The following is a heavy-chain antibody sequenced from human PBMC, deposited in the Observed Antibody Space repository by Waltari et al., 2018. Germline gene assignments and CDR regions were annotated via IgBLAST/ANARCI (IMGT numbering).Heavy chain of an antibody. CDR3: ARKGGDDYGDYGYYYCMDV. J-gene: IGHJ6*03. CDR1: GFTFSSYA. V-gene: IGHV3-48*03. D-gene: IGHD4-17*01. Sequence: EVQLVESGGGLVQPGRSLRLSCAASGFTFSSYAMNWVRQAPGQGLAWISYISSSGSTIYYADSVKGRFTISRDNAKNSLYLQMNSLRAEDTAVYYCARKGGDDYGDYGYYYCMDVWGKGTTVTVSS. CDR2: ISSSGSTI.